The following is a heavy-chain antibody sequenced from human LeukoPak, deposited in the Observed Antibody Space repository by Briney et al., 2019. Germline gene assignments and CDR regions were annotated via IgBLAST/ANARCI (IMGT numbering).Heavy chain of an antibody. V-gene: IGHV3-33*06. CDR3: AKDIGGTSFSNWFDP. J-gene: IGHJ5*02. D-gene: IGHD2-15*01. CDR2: ISYDGSDK. Sequence: GGSLRLSCAASGFTFRNYAMHWVRQAPGKGLEWVAVISYDGSDKYYVDSVNGRFTISRDNSRNTLYLQMNSLSADDTAVYYCAKDIGGTSFSNWFDPWGQGTLVTVSS. CDR1: GFTFRNYA.